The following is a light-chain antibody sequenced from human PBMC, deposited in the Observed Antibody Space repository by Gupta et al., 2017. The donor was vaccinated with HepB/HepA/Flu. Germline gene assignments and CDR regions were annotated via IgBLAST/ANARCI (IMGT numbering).Light chain of an antibody. J-gene: IGKJ2*04. Sequence: EIVLTLSPATLSLSPGERATLSCRASQSVGSSLAWYQQKPGQTPRLLIYGASNRATGIPARFSGSGSGTDFTLTISSLEPEDCAVYFCLQRSSWCSFGQGTKLEIK. CDR3: LQRSSWCS. CDR1: QSVGSS. CDR2: GAS. V-gene: IGKV3-11*01.